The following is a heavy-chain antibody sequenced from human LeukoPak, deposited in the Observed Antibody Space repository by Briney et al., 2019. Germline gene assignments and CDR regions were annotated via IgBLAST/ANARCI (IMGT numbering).Heavy chain of an antibody. CDR3: ARDQYSSGYNWFDP. CDR2: IYTSGST. D-gene: IGHD3-22*01. V-gene: IGHV4-4*07. J-gene: IGHJ5*02. CDR1: GGSISSYY. Sequence: SETLSLTCTVSGGSISSYYWSWIRQPAGKGLEWIGRIYTSGSTNYNPSLKSRVTISVDTSKNQFSLKLSSVTAADTAVYYCARDQYSSGYNWFDPWGQGTLVTVSS.